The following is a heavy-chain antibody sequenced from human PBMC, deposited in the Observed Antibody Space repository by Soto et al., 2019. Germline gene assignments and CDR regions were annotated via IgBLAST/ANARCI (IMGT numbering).Heavy chain of an antibody. V-gene: IGHV1-8*01. J-gene: IGHJ4*02. CDR3: ARGPEVYCSSTSCYAGISDY. CDR2: MNPNSGNT. Sequence: GASVKVSCKASGYTFTSYDINWVRQATGQGLEWMGWMNPNSGNTGYAQKFQGRVTMTRNTSISTAYMELGSLRSEDTAVYYCARGPEVYCSSTSCYAGISDYWGQGTLVTVSS. CDR1: GYTFTSYD. D-gene: IGHD2-2*01.